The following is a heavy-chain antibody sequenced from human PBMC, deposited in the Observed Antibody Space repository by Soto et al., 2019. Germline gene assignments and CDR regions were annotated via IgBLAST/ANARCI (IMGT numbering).Heavy chain of an antibody. Sequence: EVQLVESGGGLIQPGGSLRLSCAASGFTVSSNYMSWVRQAPGKGLEWVSVIYSGGSTYYADSVKGRFTISRDNSKNTLYLQMNSLRAEDTAVYYCARDGWESGSYPIYYYYYGMDVWGQGTTVTVSS. V-gene: IGHV3-53*01. CDR3: ARDGWESGSYPIYYYYYGMDV. J-gene: IGHJ6*02. D-gene: IGHD1-26*01. CDR2: IYSGGST. CDR1: GFTVSSNY.